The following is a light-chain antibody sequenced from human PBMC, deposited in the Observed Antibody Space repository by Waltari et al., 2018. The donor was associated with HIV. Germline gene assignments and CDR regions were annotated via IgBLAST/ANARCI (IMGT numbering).Light chain of an antibody. V-gene: IGLV1-47*01. Sequence: QSVLIQSASTSGTPGQRVTISCSGSNSNIGRYTVSWYHHFPGTAPTLLIYGNTQRPSGVPDRFSGSKSGTSASLAISGLRSEDEGDYYCAVWDDGLSGQVFGGGTKVTVL. CDR2: GNT. CDR1: NSNIGRYT. CDR3: AVWDDGLSGQV. J-gene: IGLJ3*02.